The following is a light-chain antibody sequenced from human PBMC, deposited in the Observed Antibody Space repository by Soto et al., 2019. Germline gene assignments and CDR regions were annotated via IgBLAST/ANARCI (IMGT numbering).Light chain of an antibody. Sequence: DIQMTQSPSSLSASVGDRVTITCRASQNIGRYLTWYQHTPGQAPKLLIFGASRLESGVPSRFSGSGSGTYFTLTISSLQPEDFAIYYCQQSYSNLYTFGQGTRLEIK. J-gene: IGKJ2*01. V-gene: IGKV1-39*01. CDR1: QNIGRY. CDR2: GAS. CDR3: QQSYSNLYT.